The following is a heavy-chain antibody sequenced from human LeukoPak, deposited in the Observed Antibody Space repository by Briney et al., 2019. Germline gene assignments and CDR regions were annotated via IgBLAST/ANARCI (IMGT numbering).Heavy chain of an antibody. J-gene: IGHJ5*02. V-gene: IGHV4-61*01. CDR2: IYYSGST. CDR1: GGSVSSGSYY. CDR3: ARAGHYDFWSGYYRGASNWFDP. D-gene: IGHD3-3*01. Sequence: TSETLSLTCTVSGGSVSSGSYYWSWIRQPPGKGLEWIGYIYYSGSTNYNPSLKSRVTISVDTSKNQFSLKLSSVTAADTAVYYCARAGHYDFWSGYYRGASNWFDPWGQGTLVTVSS.